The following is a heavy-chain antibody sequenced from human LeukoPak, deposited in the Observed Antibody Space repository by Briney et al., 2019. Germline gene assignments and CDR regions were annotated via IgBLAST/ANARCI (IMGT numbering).Heavy chain of an antibody. CDR2: MTYSDTTV. CDR1: GLPFSSFH. J-gene: IGHJ6*03. Sequence: PGGSLRLSCVASGLPFSSFHVNWVRQVPGKGLEWLAHMTYSDTTVEYADSIQGRFTIPRDAATKTVYLQMNSPRAEDTATYYCARVLSGTPFDYYLYMDVWGKGTTVIVSS. D-gene: IGHD1-26*01. V-gene: IGHV3-48*03. CDR3: ARVLSGTPFDYYLYMDV.